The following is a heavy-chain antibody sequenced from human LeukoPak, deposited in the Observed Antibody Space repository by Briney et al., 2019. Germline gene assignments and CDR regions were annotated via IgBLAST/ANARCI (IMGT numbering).Heavy chain of an antibody. V-gene: IGHV1-8*01. CDR2: INPNSGDT. Sequence: ASVNVSCKTSGYTFTRHDLNWVRQAPGQGVEWMGWINPNSGDTGYAQKFQGRVTMTRNTSISTPYMELSSLRSEDTAVYYCARGPGLRCSGGSCYFDSWGQGSLLTVSS. J-gene: IGHJ4*02. D-gene: IGHD2-15*01. CDR1: GYTFTRHD. CDR3: ARGPGLRCSGGSCYFDS.